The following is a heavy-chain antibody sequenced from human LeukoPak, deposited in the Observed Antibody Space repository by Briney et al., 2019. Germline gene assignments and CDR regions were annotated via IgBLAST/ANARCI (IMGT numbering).Heavy chain of an antibody. V-gene: IGHV3-23*01. Sequence: GGSLRLSCAASEFTFSSYAMSWVRQAPGKGLEWVSAISDSGGSTHYADSVKGRFTVSSDNSKNTMYLQMNSLRAEDTAVYYCAKDRRACSSSSCYYRFDYWGQGTLVTVSS. D-gene: IGHD2-2*01. CDR1: EFTFSSYA. J-gene: IGHJ4*02. CDR3: AKDRRACSSSSCYYRFDY. CDR2: ISDSGGST.